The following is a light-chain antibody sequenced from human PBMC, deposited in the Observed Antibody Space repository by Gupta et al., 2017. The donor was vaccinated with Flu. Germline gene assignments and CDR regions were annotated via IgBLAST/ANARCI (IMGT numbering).Light chain of an antibody. V-gene: IGLV3-1*01. CDR1: KLGNKY. Sequence: SFDLTHPPAVPVSPGKTATITCSGDKLGNKYVSWYQQKPGLSPLLVIYQDTKRPSGIPELFSGSTTGNTATLTSSGTQAMDEADYFCQEGDDTIYVFGSGTKVTVL. CDR3: QEGDDTIYV. CDR2: QDT. J-gene: IGLJ1*01.